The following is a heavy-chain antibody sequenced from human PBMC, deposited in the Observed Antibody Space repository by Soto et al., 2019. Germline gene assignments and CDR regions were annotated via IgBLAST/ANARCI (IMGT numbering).Heavy chain of an antibody. CDR1: GGSMNTYY. Sequence: SDALSLSYTVSGGSMNTYYWGWCRQPPGKGLEWVGYIYYSGSTTYSPSLKSRVTISVDTSKNQFSLKLDSVTAADTAVYYCARLGGYYQAFEQWGQGSLVTVS. J-gene: IGHJ4*02. CDR3: ARLGGYYQAFEQ. D-gene: IGHD3-22*01. V-gene: IGHV4-59*08. CDR2: IYYSGST.